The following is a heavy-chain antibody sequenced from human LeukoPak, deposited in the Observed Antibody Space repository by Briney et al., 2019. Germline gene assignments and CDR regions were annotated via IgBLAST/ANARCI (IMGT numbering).Heavy chain of an antibody. CDR1: GFTFGDYA. D-gene: IGHD2-2*01. CDR2: VRSTACGGAT. J-gene: IGHJ6*03. CDR3: TRLRQDCSRNSCYYYFYYYYMDV. V-gene: IGHV3-49*03. Sequence: GGSLRLSCTASGFTFGDYAMSWFRQAPGKGLEWVGFVRSTACGGATDYAAYVKGRFTISRDDPKSIAYLLMNSLKTEDTAVYYCTRLRQDCSRNSCYYYFYYYYMDVWGKGTTVTVSS.